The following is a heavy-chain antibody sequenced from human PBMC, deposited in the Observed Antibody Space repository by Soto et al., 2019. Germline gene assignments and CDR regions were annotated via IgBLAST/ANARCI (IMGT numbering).Heavy chain of an antibody. J-gene: IGHJ5*02. V-gene: IGHV3-53*01. CDR3: ARVGPYDSGSYMLRYNWFDP. CDR1: GFSVSTMH. D-gene: IGHD3-10*01. CDR2: IYSGGAT. Sequence: EVQLVDSGGGLIQPGGSLRLSCAAAGFSVSTMHMNWVRQTPGKGVEWVSVIYSGGATYYAASVKGRFTISRDKSKNTVYLQMNSLRAEDTAVYYCARVGPYDSGSYMLRYNWFDPWGQGTLVTVSS.